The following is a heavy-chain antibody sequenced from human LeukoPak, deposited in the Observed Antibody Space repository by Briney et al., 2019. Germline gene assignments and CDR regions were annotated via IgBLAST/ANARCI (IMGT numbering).Heavy chain of an antibody. Sequence: GGSLRLSCAASGFTFSSYWMGWVRQAPGKGLEWVANIKQDGSEKYYVDSVKGRFTISRDNAKNSLYLQMNSLRAEDTAVYYCARDGHYGDPDGMDVWGQGTTVTVSS. CDR1: GFTFSSYW. CDR2: IKQDGSEK. V-gene: IGHV3-7*01. CDR3: ARDGHYGDPDGMDV. J-gene: IGHJ6*02. D-gene: IGHD4-17*01.